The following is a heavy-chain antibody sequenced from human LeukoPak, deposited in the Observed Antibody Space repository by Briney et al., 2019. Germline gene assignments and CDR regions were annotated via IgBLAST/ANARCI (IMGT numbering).Heavy chain of an antibody. D-gene: IGHD3-3*01. V-gene: IGHV3-49*04. Sequence: GGSLRLSCAASGFTFSSYAMSWVRQAPGKGLEWVGFIRSKAYGGTTEYAASVKGRFTISRDDSKSIAYLQMNSLKTEDTAVYYCTRGIYDFWSGFRSGSPAYYFDYWGQGTLVTVSS. CDR1: GFTFSSYA. J-gene: IGHJ4*02. CDR2: IRSKAYGGTT. CDR3: TRGIYDFWSGFRSGSPAYYFDY.